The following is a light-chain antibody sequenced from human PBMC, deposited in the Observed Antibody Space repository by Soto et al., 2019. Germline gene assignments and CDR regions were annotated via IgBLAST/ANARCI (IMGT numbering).Light chain of an antibody. CDR3: QQYNNFPYT. CDR2: KAS. CDR1: QSVSTW. V-gene: IGKV1-5*03. Sequence: DIQMTQSPSTLSASVGDRVTITCRASQSVSTWLAWYQQKPGKAPSLLIYKASSLQSGVPSRFSGSGSGTEFTLTITSLQPDDFATYYCQQYNNFPYTFGQGTKLEI. J-gene: IGKJ2*01.